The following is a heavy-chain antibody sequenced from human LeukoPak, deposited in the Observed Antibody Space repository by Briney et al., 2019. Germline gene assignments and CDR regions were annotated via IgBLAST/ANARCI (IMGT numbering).Heavy chain of an antibody. D-gene: IGHD2-2*01. CDR2: INPSGGST. CDR1: GYTFTSCY. Sequence: GASVKVSCKASGYTFTSCYIHWVRQAPGQGLEWMGIINPSGGSTSYAQKFQGRVTMTSDTSTSTVYMELSSLRSEDTAVYYCARRVYCTSTSCFHYYYYMDVWGKGTTVTVSS. J-gene: IGHJ6*03. V-gene: IGHV1-46*03. CDR3: ARRVYCTSTSCFHYYYYMDV.